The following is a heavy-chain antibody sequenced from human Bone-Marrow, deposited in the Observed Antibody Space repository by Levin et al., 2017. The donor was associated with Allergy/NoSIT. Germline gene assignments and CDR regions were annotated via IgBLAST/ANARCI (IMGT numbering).Heavy chain of an antibody. CDR3: ARFNGYDFDY. V-gene: IGHV4-31*03. Sequence: LRLSCTVSGGSISGGGYYWSWIRQHPGKGLEWIGYIYYSGNTYYNPSLKSRVIISVVTSKNQLPLKLTSVTVADTAVYYCARFNGYDFDYCGQGTLVTVSS. D-gene: IGHD5-12*01. J-gene: IGHJ4*02. CDR1: GGSISGGGYY. CDR2: IYYSGNT.